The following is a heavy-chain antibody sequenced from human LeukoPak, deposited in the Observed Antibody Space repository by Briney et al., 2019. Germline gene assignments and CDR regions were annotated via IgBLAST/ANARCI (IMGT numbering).Heavy chain of an antibody. CDR3: ARHCSSTSCYSSYMDV. CDR2: ISYDGSNK. V-gene: IGHV3-30*01. Sequence: GGSLRLSCAASGFTFSSYAMRWVRQAPGKGLEWVAVISYDGSNKYYADSVKGRFTISRDNSKNTLYLQMNSLRAEDTAVYYCARHCSSTSCYSSYMDVWGKGTTVTVYS. CDR1: GFTFSSYA. J-gene: IGHJ6*03. D-gene: IGHD2-2*01.